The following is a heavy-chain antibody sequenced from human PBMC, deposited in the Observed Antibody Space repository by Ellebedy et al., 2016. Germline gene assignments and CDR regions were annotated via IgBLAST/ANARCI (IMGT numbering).Heavy chain of an antibody. D-gene: IGHD2-15*01. Sequence: GESLKISCAASGFTFSGSVMHWVRQAPGKGLEWVSAIFSDGNTYYADSVKGRFTISRDNSKNTLYLQMNSLRAEDTAVYYCARGVGSGWFDPWGQGTLVTVSS. CDR2: IFSDGNT. CDR3: ARGVGSGWFDP. CDR1: GFTFSGSV. J-gene: IGHJ5*02. V-gene: IGHV3-53*01.